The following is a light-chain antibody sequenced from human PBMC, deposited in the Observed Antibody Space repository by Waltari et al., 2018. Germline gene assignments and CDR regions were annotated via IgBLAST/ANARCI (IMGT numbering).Light chain of an antibody. Sequence: DSGLQQSPGHLSLSPGERATLSCRASQRICRYLAWYQQKPDQASRLLIYGASSRATGIPDRFSGSGSGTDFILTISRLEPEDFAVYYCQNHERLPATFGQGTKVEIK. CDR2: GAS. CDR1: QRICRY. J-gene: IGKJ1*01. V-gene: IGKV3-20*01. CDR3: QNHERLPAT.